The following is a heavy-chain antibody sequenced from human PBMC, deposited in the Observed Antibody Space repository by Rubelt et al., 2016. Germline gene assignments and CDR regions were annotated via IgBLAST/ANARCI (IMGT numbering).Heavy chain of an antibody. J-gene: IGHJ5*02. Sequence: EVQLVESGGGLVQPGGSLRLPCAASGFTFSRNAMNWVRQAPGKGLEWVSSITSSSGTIFYADSVKGRFTISRDNAKNSLYLQMNSLRAEDTAVYYWASSSSGSANWFDPWGQGTLVTVSS. CDR1: GFTFSRNA. V-gene: IGHV3-48*01. D-gene: IGHD6-6*01. CDR3: ASSSSGSANWFDP. CDR2: ITSSSGTI.